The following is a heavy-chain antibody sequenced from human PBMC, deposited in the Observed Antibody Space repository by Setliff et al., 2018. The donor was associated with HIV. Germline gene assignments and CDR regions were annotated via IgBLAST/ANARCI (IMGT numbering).Heavy chain of an antibody. CDR3: ARVDTILQFFDY. V-gene: IGHV4-39*01. Sequence: KSSETLSLTCSVSGDSISSSNYYWGWIRQPPGKGLEWIGSIYYSGSTYYNPALKSRVTISVDPSTEQFSLRLTSVTAADTALYYCARVDTILQFFDYWGQGIAVTVSS. CDR1: GDSISSSNYY. CDR2: IYYSGST. J-gene: IGHJ4*02. D-gene: IGHD5-18*01.